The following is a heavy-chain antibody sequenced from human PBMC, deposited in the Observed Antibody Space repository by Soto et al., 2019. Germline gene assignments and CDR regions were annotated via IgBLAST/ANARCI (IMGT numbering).Heavy chain of an antibody. CDR3: ARGYCSGGSCYRYYYYYMDV. V-gene: IGHV4-34*01. D-gene: IGHD2-15*01. Sequence: SETLSLTCAVYGGSFSGYYWSWIRQPPGKGLEWIGEINHSGSTNYNPSLKSRVTISVDTSKNQFSLKLSSVTAADTAVYYCARGYCSGGSCYRYYYYYMDVWGKGTTVTGSS. CDR2: INHSGST. J-gene: IGHJ6*03. CDR1: GGSFSGYY.